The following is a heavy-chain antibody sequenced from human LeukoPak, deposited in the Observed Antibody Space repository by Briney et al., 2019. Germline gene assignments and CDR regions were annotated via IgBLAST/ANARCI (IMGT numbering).Heavy chain of an antibody. CDR1: GFTFTNVF. D-gene: IGHD6-19*01. J-gene: IGHJ4*02. Sequence: GGSRRPSGTAPGFTFTNVFITWSRQAPGKGREWVANMKVDGTDIHYVDSVKGRFTVSSDNARNSLYLQMNGLRAEDTAVYYCARGRGWIYDSWGRGTLVTVSS. V-gene: IGHV3-7*04. CDR3: ARGRGWIYDS. CDR2: MKVDGTDI.